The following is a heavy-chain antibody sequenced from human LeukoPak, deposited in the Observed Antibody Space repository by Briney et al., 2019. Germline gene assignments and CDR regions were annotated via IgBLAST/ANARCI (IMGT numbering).Heavy chain of an antibody. V-gene: IGHV3-9*01. J-gene: IGHJ4*02. CDR3: AKAGLGMSEGGDYFDY. CDR1: GFSFSNYG. CDR2: ISWNSGSI. Sequence: GGSLRLSCAASGFSFSNYGMSWVRQAPGKGLEWVSGISWNSGSIVYADSVKGRFTISRDNAKNSLYLQMNSLRAEDTALYYCAKAGLGMSEGGDYFDYWGQGTLVTVSS. D-gene: IGHD7-27*01.